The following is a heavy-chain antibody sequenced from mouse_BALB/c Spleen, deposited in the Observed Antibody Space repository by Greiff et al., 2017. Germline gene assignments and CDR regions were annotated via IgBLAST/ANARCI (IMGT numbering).Heavy chain of an antibody. CDR1: GFTFSSYT. D-gene: IGHD2-2*01. CDR3: ARGGAMGYDQFAY. CDR2: ISNGGGST. V-gene: IGHV5-12-2*01. Sequence: DVKLVESGGGLVQPGGSLKLSCAASGFTFSSYTMSWVRQTPEKRLEWVAYISNGGGSTYYPDTVKGRFTISRDNAKNTLYLQMSSLKSEDTAMYYCARGGAMGYDQFAYWGQGTLVTVSA. J-gene: IGHJ3*01.